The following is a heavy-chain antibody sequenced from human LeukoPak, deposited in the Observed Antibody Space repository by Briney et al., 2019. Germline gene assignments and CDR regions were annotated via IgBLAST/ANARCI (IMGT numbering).Heavy chain of an antibody. CDR3: ARLIAVAYFDY. Sequence: SETLSLTCAVSGGSISSGDYYWSWIRQHPGKGLEWIGYIYYSGSAYYNPSLKSRVTISVDTSKNQFSLKLSSVTAADTAVYYCARLIAVAYFDYWGQGTLVTVSS. V-gene: IGHV4-30-4*08. J-gene: IGHJ4*02. CDR2: IYYSGSA. D-gene: IGHD6-19*01. CDR1: GGSISSGDYY.